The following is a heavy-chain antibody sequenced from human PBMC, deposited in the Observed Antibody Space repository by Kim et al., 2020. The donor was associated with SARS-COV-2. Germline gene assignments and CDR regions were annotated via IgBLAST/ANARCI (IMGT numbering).Heavy chain of an antibody. CDR2: ISSSSSYT. CDR3: ARGEGVGATVPDY. J-gene: IGHJ4*02. D-gene: IGHD1-26*01. CDR1: GFTFSDYY. V-gene: IGHV3-11*06. Sequence: GGSLRLSCAASGFTFSDYYMSWIRQAPGKGLEWVSYISSSSSYTNYADSVKGRFTISRDNAKNSLYLQMNSLRAEDTAVYYCARGEGVGATVPDYWGQGTLVTVSS.